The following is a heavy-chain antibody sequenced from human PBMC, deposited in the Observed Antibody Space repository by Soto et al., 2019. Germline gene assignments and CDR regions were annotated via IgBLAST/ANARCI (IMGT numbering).Heavy chain of an antibody. CDR3: HPYSSSPGGGYFDY. CDR2: INHSGST. J-gene: IGHJ4*02. Sequence: SETLSLTCAVRGVSFSGYYWSWIRHPPGKGLEWIGEINHSGSTNYNPSLKSRVTISVDTSKNQFSLKLSSVTAADTAVYYCHPYSSSPGGGYFDYWGQGTLVTVSS. CDR1: GVSFSGYY. D-gene: IGHD6-6*01. V-gene: IGHV4-34*01.